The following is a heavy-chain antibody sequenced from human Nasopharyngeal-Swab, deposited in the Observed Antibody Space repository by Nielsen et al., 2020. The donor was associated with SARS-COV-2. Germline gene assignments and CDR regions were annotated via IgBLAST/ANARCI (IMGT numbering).Heavy chain of an antibody. CDR1: GYTFTSYG. J-gene: IGHJ3*02. D-gene: IGHD3-22*01. Sequence: ASVKVSCKASGYTFTSYGISWVRQDPGQGLEWMGWISAYNGNTNYAQKLQGRVTMTTDTSTSTAYMELRSLRSDDTAVYYCARVLPYYDSSEDAFDIWGQGTMVTVSS. V-gene: IGHV1-18*01. CDR2: ISAYNGNT. CDR3: ARVLPYYDSSEDAFDI.